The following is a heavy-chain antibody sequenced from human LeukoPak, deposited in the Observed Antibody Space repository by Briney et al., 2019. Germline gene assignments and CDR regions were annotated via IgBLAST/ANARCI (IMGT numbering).Heavy chain of an antibody. CDR1: GGTFSSYA. CDR3: ARSSGDGYNLVY. D-gene: IGHD5-24*01. CDR2: IIPIFGTA. J-gene: IGHJ4*02. Sequence: SVKVSCKASGGTFSSYAISWVRQAPGQGLEWMGRIIPIFGTANYAQKFQGRVTITTDESTSTAYMELSSLRSEDTAVYYCARSSGDGYNLVYWGQGTLVTVSS. V-gene: IGHV1-69*05.